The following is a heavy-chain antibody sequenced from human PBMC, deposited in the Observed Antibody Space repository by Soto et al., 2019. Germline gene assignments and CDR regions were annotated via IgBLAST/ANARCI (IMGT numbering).Heavy chain of an antibody. Sequence: SETLSLTCTVSGGSISSYYWSWIRQPPGKGLEWIGYIYYSGSTNYNPSLRSRVRMSVDTSRNQFSLRLTSVTAADTAIYYCAREMYTTRFDSWGPGTLVTVSS. J-gene: IGHJ4*02. D-gene: IGHD1-1*01. CDR1: GGSISSYY. CDR2: IYYSGST. V-gene: IGHV4-59*12. CDR3: AREMYTTRFDS.